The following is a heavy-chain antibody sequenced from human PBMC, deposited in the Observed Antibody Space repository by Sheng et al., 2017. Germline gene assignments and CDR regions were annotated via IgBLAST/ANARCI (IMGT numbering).Heavy chain of an antibody. Sequence: QVQLVQSGAEMKKPGSSVKVSCKASGGTFSTHAVSWVRHAPGQGLEWMGVILPILGVVNYAQKFQGAVTITADKSTTTAFMELSSLTSEDTAVYYCARLRSDAFDIWGQGTMVTVSS. CDR1: GGTFSTHA. V-gene: IGHV1-69*10. CDR3: ARLRSDAFDI. J-gene: IGHJ3*02. CDR2: ILPILGVV.